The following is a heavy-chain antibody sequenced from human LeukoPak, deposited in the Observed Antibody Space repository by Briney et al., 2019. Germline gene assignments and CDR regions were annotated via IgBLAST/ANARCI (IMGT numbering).Heavy chain of an antibody. CDR2: IIRRFGTT. CDR3: AISKWELQAPYYFYGMDV. Sequence: SVKVSCKVSGGTFSNYAITWMRQAPGQGLEWMGGIIRRFGTTTYAQKFQGRVTITADESTSTNCLEVSSLRSEDTAIHYCAISKWELQAPYYFYGMDVWGQGTTVTVS. J-gene: IGHJ6*02. D-gene: IGHD1-26*01. CDR1: GGTFSNYA. V-gene: IGHV1-69*01.